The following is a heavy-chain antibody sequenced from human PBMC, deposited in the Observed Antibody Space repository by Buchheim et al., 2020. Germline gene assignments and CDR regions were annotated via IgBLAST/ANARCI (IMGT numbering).Heavy chain of an antibody. J-gene: IGHJ4*02. CDR2: ISYDGSNK. Sequence: QVQLVESGGGVVQPGRSLRLSCAASGFTFSSYGMHWVRPAPGKGLEWVAVISYDGSNKYYADSVKGRFTISRENFKKSLHLQMNSLRAEDTAVYYCAKVVGGGFGELSDYFDYWGQGTL. CDR1: GFTFSSYG. CDR3: AKVVGGGFGELSDYFDY. D-gene: IGHD3-10*01. V-gene: IGHV3-30*18.